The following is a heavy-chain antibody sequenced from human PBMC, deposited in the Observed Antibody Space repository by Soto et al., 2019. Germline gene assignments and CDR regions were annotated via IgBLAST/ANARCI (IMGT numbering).Heavy chain of an antibody. CDR3: ARDQYSSSHYYYYGMDV. V-gene: IGHV1-18*01. D-gene: IGHD6-13*01. Sequence: QVQLVQSGAEVKKPGASVKVSCKASGYTFTSYGISWVRQAPGQGLEWMGWVSAYNGNTNYAQKLQGRVTMTTDTSTSTAYMELRSLRSDDTAVYYCARDQYSSSHYYYYGMDVWGQGTTVTVSS. CDR1: GYTFTSYG. CDR2: VSAYNGNT. J-gene: IGHJ6*02.